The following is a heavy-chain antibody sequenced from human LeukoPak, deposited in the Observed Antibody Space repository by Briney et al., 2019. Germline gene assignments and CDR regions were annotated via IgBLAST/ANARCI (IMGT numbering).Heavy chain of an antibody. J-gene: IGHJ5*02. Sequence: SETLSLTCTVSGGSISSGSYYWSWIRQPAGKGLEWIGRIYTSGSTNYNPSLKSRVTISVDTSKNQFSLKLSSVTAADTAVYYCARVDTVTYWFDPWGQGTLVTVSS. D-gene: IGHD4-17*01. CDR2: IYTSGST. V-gene: IGHV4-61*02. CDR3: ARVDTVTYWFDP. CDR1: GGSISSGSYY.